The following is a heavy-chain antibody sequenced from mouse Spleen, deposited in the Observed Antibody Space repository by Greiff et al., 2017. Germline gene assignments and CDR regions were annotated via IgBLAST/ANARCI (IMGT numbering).Heavy chain of an antibody. Sequence: QVQLQQSGPGLVAPSQSLSITCTVSGFSLTSYAISWVRQPPGKGLEWLGLIWTGGGTNYNSALKSRLNISKDNSKSQVFLKMNSLQTDDTAKYYCARNFHYGNYFDYWGQGTTLTVSS. V-gene: IGHV2-9-1*01. CDR1: GFSLTSYA. CDR2: IWTGGGT. D-gene: IGHD2-1*01. J-gene: IGHJ2*01. CDR3: ARNFHYGNYFDY.